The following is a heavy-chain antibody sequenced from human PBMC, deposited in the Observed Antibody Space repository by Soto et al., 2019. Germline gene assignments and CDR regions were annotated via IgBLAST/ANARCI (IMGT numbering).Heavy chain of an antibody. D-gene: IGHD5-12*01. V-gene: IGHV1-2*04. CDR1: GYTFTGYY. CDR3: ARDNLHSMATNGGYYYYGMDV. CDR2: INPNSGGT. Sequence: ASVKVYCKASGYTFTGYYMHWVRQAPGQVLEWMGWINPNSGGTNYAQKFQGWVTMTRDTSISTAYMELSRLRSDDTAVYYCARDNLHSMATNGGYYYYGMDVWGQGTTVTVS. J-gene: IGHJ6*02.